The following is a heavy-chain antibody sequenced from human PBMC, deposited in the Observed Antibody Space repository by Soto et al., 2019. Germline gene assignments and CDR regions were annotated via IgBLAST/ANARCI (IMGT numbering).Heavy chain of an antibody. CDR2: INHSGST. J-gene: IGHJ4*02. CDR1: GGSFSGYY. CDR3: ARALAVTPKYYFDY. D-gene: IGHD4-17*01. Sequence: SETLSLTCAVYGGSFSGYYWSWIRQPPGKGLEWIGEINHSGSTNYNPSLKSRVTISVDTSKNQFSQKLSSVTAADTAVYYCARALAVTPKYYFDYWGQGTLVTVSS. V-gene: IGHV4-34*01.